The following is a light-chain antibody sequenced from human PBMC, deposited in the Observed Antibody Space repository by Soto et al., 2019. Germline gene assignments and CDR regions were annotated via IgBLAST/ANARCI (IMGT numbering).Light chain of an antibody. CDR1: QSVRTN. V-gene: IGKV3-15*01. J-gene: IGKJ1*01. CDR2: DAS. Sequence: EIVMTQSPATLSVSPGERATLSCRASQSVRTNLAWYRQKPGQAPTLLIYDASIRATGIPARFSGSGSGTEFTLTIRSLQSEDFALYYCQQYNDWPPWTFAQGTQVEIK. CDR3: QQYNDWPPWT.